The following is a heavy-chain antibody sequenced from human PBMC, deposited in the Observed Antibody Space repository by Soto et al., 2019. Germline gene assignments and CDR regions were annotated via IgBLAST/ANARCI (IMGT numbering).Heavy chain of an antibody. Sequence: QVQLVQSGAEVKKPGASVKVSCKASGYTFTSYAMHWVRQAPGQRLEWMGWINAGNGNTKYSQKFQGRVTITRDTSASTAYRGLTSPRSEDTAVYYCARDGVVDDIVVVPAAIPVGYYYYGMDVWGQGTTVTVSS. CDR2: INAGNGNT. V-gene: IGHV1-3*01. CDR3: ARDGVVDDIVVVPAAIPVGYYYYGMDV. D-gene: IGHD2-2*01. CDR1: GYTFTSYA. J-gene: IGHJ6*02.